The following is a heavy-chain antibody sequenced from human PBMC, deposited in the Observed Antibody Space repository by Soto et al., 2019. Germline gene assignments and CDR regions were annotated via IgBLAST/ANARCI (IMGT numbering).Heavy chain of an antibody. J-gene: IGHJ6*02. CDR1: GYTSTGYY. V-gene: IGHV1-2*04. CDR2: INPNSGGT. Sequence: ASVKVSCKASGYTSTGYYMHWVRQAPGQGLEWMGWINPNSGGTNYAQKFQGWVTMTRDTSISTAYMELSRLRSDDTAVYYCARDHLSVAARPGLYYYYGMDVWGQGTTVTVSS. CDR3: ARDHLSVAARPGLYYYYGMDV. D-gene: IGHD6-6*01.